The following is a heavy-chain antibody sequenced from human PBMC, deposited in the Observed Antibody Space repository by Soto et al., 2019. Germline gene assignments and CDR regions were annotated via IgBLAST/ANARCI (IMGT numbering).Heavy chain of an antibody. CDR1: GFTFSSYG. J-gene: IGHJ4*02. V-gene: IGHV3-23*01. CDR3: AKQAPYSNSWYEIDH. D-gene: IGHD6-13*01. Sequence: EVQLLESGGGLVQPGGSLRLSCAASGFTFSSYGINWVRQAPGKGLEWVSGISGSGDSTHYADSVKGRFTISRDNSKNTLYLQMNGLRAEETAVYYCAKQAPYSNSWYEIDHWGQGTLVTVSS. CDR2: ISGSGDST.